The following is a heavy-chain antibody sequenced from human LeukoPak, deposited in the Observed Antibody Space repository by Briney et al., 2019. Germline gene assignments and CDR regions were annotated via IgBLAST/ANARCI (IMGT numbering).Heavy chain of an antibody. CDR2: IYHSGST. D-gene: IGHD5-18*01. CDR3: AGGIYSYGLTLFDY. J-gene: IGHJ4*02. CDR1: GGSISSSNW. Sequence: SETLSLTCAVSGGSISSSNWWSWVRQPPGKGLEWIGEIYHSGSTNYSPSLKSRVTISVDKSKNQLSLKLSSVTAADTAVYYCAGGIYSYGLTLFDYWGQGTLVTVSS. V-gene: IGHV4-4*02.